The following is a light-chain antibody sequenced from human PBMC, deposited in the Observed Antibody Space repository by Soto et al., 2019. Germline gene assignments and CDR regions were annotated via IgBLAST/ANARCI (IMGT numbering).Light chain of an antibody. Sequence: EIVLTQSPATLSLSPGERATLSCRASQSVSSYLAWYQQKPGQAPRLLIYDASNRATGIPARFSGSGSGTDFTLTINSLQAEDCAVYYCQQYYNWPRTFGQGTRLEI. V-gene: IGKV3-11*01. CDR3: QQYYNWPRT. CDR2: DAS. CDR1: QSVSSY. J-gene: IGKJ5*01.